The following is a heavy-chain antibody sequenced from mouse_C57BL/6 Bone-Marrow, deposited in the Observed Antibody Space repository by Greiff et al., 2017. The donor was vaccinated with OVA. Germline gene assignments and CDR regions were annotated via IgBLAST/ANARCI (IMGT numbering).Heavy chain of an antibody. CDR3: ARDDVKGYFDV. CDR2: INPYNGGT. J-gene: IGHJ1*03. Sequence: LEESGPVLVKPGASVKMSCKASGYTFTDYYMNWVKQSHGKSLEWIGVINPYNGGTSYNQKFKGKATLTVDKSSSTTYMELNSLTSEDSAVYYCARDDVKGYFDVWGTGTTVIVSS. CDR1: GYTFTDYY. D-gene: IGHD2-3*01. V-gene: IGHV1-19*01.